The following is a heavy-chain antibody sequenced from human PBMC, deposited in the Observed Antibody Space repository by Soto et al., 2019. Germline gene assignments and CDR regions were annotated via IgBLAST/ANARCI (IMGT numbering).Heavy chain of an antibody. CDR2: IIPIPDIT. CDR3: ARDRITTRGDAFDL. Sequence: QVQLVQSGAEVRKPGSSVKVSCKAPGGTFSTYIISWVRQAPGQGLEWMGRIIPIPDITNYAQKFQGRVTVPADRSTGTAYMELTSLKSEDTAVYYCARDRITTRGDAFDLWGQGTMVTVSS. CDR1: GGTFSTYI. J-gene: IGHJ3*01. V-gene: IGHV1-69*08. D-gene: IGHD3-3*01.